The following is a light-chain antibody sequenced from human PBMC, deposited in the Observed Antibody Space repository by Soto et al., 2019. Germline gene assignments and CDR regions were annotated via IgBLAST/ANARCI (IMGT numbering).Light chain of an antibody. V-gene: IGLV2-14*01. J-gene: IGLJ3*02. CDR3: CSYTSSSIRV. CDR2: EIR. CDR1: SCDVGGYNH. Sequence: QSVLTQPASVSGSPGQSITISCTGTSCDVGGYNHDSWYQQHPGKAPKLIIYEIRNRPSVVSKRLAGSKSGNTASLTSSGLQADDEADYYCCSYTSSSIRVFGGGTKLTVL.